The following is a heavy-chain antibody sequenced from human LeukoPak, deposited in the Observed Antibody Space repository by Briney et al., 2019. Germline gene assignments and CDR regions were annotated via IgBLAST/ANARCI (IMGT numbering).Heavy chain of an antibody. CDR2: ISSSSSYI. CDR3: ARDQEAAVWFGELVNYYGMDV. CDR1: GFTFSSYS. J-gene: IGHJ6*02. D-gene: IGHD3-10*01. V-gene: IGHV3-21*01. Sequence: GGSLRLSCAASGFTFSSYSMNWVRQAPGKGLEWVSSISSSSSYIYYADSVKGRFTISRDNAKNSLYLQMNSLRAEDTAVYYCARDQEAAVWFGELVNYYGMDVWGQGTTVTVSS.